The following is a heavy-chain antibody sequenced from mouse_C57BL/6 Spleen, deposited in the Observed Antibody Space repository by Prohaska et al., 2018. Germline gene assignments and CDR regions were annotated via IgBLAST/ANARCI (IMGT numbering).Heavy chain of an antibody. CDR3: ARGGYDGYYDYYAMDY. V-gene: IGHV5-16*01. CDR2: INYGGSST. J-gene: IGHJ4*01. D-gene: IGHD2-3*01. CDR1: GFTFSDYY. Sequence: EVKLVESEGGLVQPGSSMKLSCTASGFTFSDYYMAWVRQVPEKGLEWVANINYGGSSTYYLDSLKSRFIISRDNAKNILYLQMSSLKSEDTATYYCARGGYDGYYDYYAMDYWCQGTSDTVSS.